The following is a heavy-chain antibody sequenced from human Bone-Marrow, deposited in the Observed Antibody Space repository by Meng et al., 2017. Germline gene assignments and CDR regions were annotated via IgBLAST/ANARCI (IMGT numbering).Heavy chain of an antibody. CDR1: GGSISSGGNY. CDR3: ARGSTNWFDP. V-gene: IGHV4-31*01. J-gene: IGHJ5*02. Sequence: QVQLPGSAPALVKPSQTLSLTCTVSGGSISSGGNYWSWIRQHSGKGLEWIGYIYYSGNTYYNPSLKSLVNISVDTSKNQFSLKVSSVTAADTAVYYCARGSTNWFDPCGQGILVTVSS. CDR2: IYYSGNT.